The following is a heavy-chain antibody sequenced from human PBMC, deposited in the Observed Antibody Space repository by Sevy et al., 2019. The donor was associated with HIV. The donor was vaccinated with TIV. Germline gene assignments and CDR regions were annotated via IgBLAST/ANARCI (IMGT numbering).Heavy chain of an antibody. CDR3: AKVLLVYDRTADPFDS. CDR1: GFSFTTSA. J-gene: IGHJ5*01. Sequence: GGSLRLSCAASGFSFTTSAMTWVRQAPGKGLEWVSLISGSGGITYTADSMKGRFTISRDNSKNTLYLQMNSLRADDTAVYFCAKVLLVYDRTADPFDSWGQGTLVTVSS. V-gene: IGHV3-23*01. CDR2: ISGSGGIT. D-gene: IGHD3-22*01.